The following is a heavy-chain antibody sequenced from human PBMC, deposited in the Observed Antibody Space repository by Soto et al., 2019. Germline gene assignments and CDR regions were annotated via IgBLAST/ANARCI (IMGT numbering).Heavy chain of an antibody. CDR1: GGSISSSSYY. D-gene: IGHD6-19*01. J-gene: IGHJ4*02. CDR2: IYYSGST. Sequence: SETLSLTCTVSGGSISSSSYYWGWIRQPPGKGLEWIGSIYYSGSTYYNPSLKSRVTISVDTSKNQFSLKLSSVTAADTAVYYCATGGWLVTFDYWGQGTLVTVSS. CDR3: ATGGWLVTFDY. V-gene: IGHV4-39*01.